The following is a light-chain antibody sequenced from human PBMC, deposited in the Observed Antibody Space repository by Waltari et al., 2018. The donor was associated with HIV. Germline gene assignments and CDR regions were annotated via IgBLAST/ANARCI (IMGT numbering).Light chain of an antibody. CDR2: DTS. CDR1: TRAVTSGHS. Sequence: QAVVTQEPLLTVSPGGTVTLTCGSSTRAVTSGHSPYWFQQRPGQAPRTLIHDTSNKHSWTPARFSGSLLGGKAALTLSGAQPEDEAEYYCLLSYGGPRVFGGGTKLTVL. V-gene: IGLV7-46*01. J-gene: IGLJ2*01. CDR3: LLSYGGPRV.